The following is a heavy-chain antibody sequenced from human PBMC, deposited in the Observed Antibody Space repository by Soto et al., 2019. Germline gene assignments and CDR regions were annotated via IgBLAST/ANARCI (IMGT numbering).Heavy chain of an antibody. V-gene: IGHV3-48*01. CDR2: ISSSSTI. D-gene: IGHD6-19*01. Sequence: PGGSLRLTCAASGFTFSSYSMNWVRQAPGKGLEWVSYISSSSTIYYADSVKGRFTISRDNAKNSLYLQMNSLRAEDTAVYYCARDHSVYSSGWPDYWGQGTLVTVSS. CDR1: GFTFSSYS. J-gene: IGHJ4*02. CDR3: ARDHSVYSSGWPDY.